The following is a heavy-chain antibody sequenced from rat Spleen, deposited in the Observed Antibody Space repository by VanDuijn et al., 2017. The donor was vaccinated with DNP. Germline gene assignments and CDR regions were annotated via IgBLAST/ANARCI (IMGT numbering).Heavy chain of an antibody. Sequence: EVQVLESGGGLVQPGNSLKLSCATSGFTFSTAWMFWWRQFPEKRLEWVARIKAKSNNYATDYTESVKGRFTISRDDSKSSIYLQMNNLKEEDTAMHFCARSLATVAPTGAMDAWGQGTSVTVSS. J-gene: IGHJ4*01. D-gene: IGHD1-3*01. CDR2: IKAKSNNYAT. CDR3: ARSLATVAPTGAMDA. CDR1: GFTFSTAW. V-gene: IGHV6-6*01.